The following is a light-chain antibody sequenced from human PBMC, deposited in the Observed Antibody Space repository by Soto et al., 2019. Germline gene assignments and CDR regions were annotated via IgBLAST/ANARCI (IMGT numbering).Light chain of an antibody. CDR1: RSVGNNY. CDR3: QQYAYSPLN. V-gene: IGKV3-20*01. J-gene: IGKJ4*01. Sequence: EIVLTQSPGTLSLFPGDRATLSCRASRSVGNNYLAWYQQRPGQAPNLLIYDASSRATGIPDRISGSGSGTDFTLTITRLEPEDSAMYYCQQYAYSPLNFGGGTKVDIK. CDR2: DAS.